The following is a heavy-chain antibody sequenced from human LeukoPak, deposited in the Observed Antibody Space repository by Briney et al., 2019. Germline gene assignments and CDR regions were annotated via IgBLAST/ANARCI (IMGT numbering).Heavy chain of an antibody. V-gene: IGHV3-23*01. CDR1: GFTFSSHS. Sequence: GRSLRLPYAASGFTFSSHSMSWVRQAPGKWLDWVSSISGSVSNTANADSMKGRFNISRDTSKNTLFLKMNSLRDEDRAVYYCAKGFSREGFCVDTNCEIFDSWGQGTMVTVSS. D-gene: IGHD2-2*01. J-gene: IGHJ4*02. CDR2: ISGSVSNT. CDR3: AKGFSREGFCVDTNCEIFDS.